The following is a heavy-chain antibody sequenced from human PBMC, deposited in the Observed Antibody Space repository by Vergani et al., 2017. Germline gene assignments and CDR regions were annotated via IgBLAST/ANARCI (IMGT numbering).Heavy chain of an antibody. Sequence: EVQLVESGGGLVQPGGSLRLSCAASGFTFSRHWMHWVRQAPGKGLVWVSRVNPEGTNTPYADSVKGRFTISRNNAKNMMYLQLNSLRDEDTAIYYCAELYGDDGYSPFWGQGTLVTVSS. CDR2: VNPEGTNT. J-gene: IGHJ4*02. CDR1: GFTFSRHW. V-gene: IGHV3-74*01. D-gene: IGHD5-18*01. CDR3: AELYGDDGYSPF.